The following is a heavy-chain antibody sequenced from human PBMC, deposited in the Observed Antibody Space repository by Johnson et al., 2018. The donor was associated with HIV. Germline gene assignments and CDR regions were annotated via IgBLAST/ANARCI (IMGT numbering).Heavy chain of an antibody. J-gene: IGHJ3*02. Sequence: VQVVESGGGVVQPGRSLRLACAASGLTFSSFGMHWVRQAPGKGLEWVAVISYDGSNKYYADSVKGRFTISRDNSKNTLYLQMNSLRAEDTAVYYCARESQIYGEAGDAVEIWGQGTMVTVSS. D-gene: IGHD2/OR15-2a*01. CDR1: GLTFSSFG. CDR3: ARESQIYGEAGDAVEI. CDR2: ISYDGSNK. V-gene: IGHV3-30*19.